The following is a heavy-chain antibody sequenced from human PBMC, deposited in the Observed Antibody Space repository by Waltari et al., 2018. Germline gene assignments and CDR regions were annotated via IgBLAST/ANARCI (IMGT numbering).Heavy chain of an antibody. Sequence: QLQLQESRPGLVKPPQPLSLPCTVSGGSISSGRHYCSWIRQPAGKGLEWIGRIYTSGSTSYNPSLKSRVTISVDTSKNQFSLKLSSVTAADTAVYYCAREGLLPLCYLDVWGKGTTVSVSS. CDR2: IYTSGST. CDR3: AREGLLPLCYLDV. CDR1: GGSISSGRHY. V-gene: IGHV4-61*02. D-gene: IGHD2-8*01. J-gene: IGHJ6*04.